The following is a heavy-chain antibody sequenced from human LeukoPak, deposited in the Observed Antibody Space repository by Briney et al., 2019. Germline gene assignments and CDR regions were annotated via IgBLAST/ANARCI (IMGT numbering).Heavy chain of an antibody. D-gene: IGHD3-16*01. CDR2: IYYSGST. CDR1: GYSISSSNW. Sequence: PSDTLSLTCAVSGYSISSSNWWGWIRQPPGKGLEWIGYIYYSGSTNYNPSLKSRVTISVDTSKNQFSLKLSSVTAADTAVYYCARGGAGSSYNWFDPWGQGTLVTVSS. CDR3: ARGGAGSSYNWFDP. V-gene: IGHV4-28*03. J-gene: IGHJ5*02.